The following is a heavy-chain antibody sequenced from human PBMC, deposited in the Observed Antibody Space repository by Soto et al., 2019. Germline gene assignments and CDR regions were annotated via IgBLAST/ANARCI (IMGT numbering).Heavy chain of an antibody. CDR3: AKVPAPNDAFDI. V-gene: IGHV3-30*18. CDR1: GFTFRSYG. D-gene: IGHD6-25*01. J-gene: IGHJ3*02. Sequence: PGGSLRLSCAASGFTFRSYGMHWVRQAPGKGLAWVAVISYDGSNKYYADSVKGHYTMSKDNYKKTRHARMNSLRHGGIVVYYCAKVPAPNDAFDIWGRGTMVTVSS. CDR2: ISYDGSNK.